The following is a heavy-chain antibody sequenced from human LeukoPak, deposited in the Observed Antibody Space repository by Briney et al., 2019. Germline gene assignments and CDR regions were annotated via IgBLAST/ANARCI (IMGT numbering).Heavy chain of an antibody. CDR3: ARADMVRGVIHYYFDY. Sequence: GGSLRLSCAASGFTFSTYSMNWVRQAPGKGLEWVSCISSSSSYIYYADSVKGRFTISRDNAKNSLYLQMNSLRAEDTAVYYCARADMVRGVIHYYFDYWGQGTLVTVSS. D-gene: IGHD3-10*01. J-gene: IGHJ4*02. CDR1: GFTFSTYS. V-gene: IGHV3-21*01. CDR2: ISSSSSYI.